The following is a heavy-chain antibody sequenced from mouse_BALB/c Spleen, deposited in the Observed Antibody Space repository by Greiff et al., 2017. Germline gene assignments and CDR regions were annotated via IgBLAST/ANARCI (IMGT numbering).Heavy chain of an antibody. CDR3: TRRGGLEGAMDY. D-gene: IGHD2-13*01. Sequence: QVQLQQPGAELVRPGASVKLSCKASGYTFTSYWINWVKQRPGQGLEWIGNIYPSDSYTNYNQKFKDKATLTVDKSSSTAYMQLSSPTSEDSAVYYCTRRGGLEGAMDYWGQGTSVTVST. J-gene: IGHJ4*01. CDR1: GYTFTSYW. V-gene: IGHV1-69*02. CDR2: IYPSDSYT.